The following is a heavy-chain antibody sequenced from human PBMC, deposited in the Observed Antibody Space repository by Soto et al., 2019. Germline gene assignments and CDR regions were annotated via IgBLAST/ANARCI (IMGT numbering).Heavy chain of an antibody. CDR1: GRSISSYC. J-gene: IGHJ5*02. CDR3: ARFIAAQANWFDP. D-gene: IGHD6-6*01. V-gene: IGHV4-59*01. Sequence: PSETLSLTCTVSGRSISSYCWTWIRQPPGKGIEGIGYIYYTGTTNYNPSLKSRVTISVDTSKNQFSLKLTSVTAADTAMYYCARFIAAQANWFDPWGQGTQVTVSS. CDR2: IYYTGTT.